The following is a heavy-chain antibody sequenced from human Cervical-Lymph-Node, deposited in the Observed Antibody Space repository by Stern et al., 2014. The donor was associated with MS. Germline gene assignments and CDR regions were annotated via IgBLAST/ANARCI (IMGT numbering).Heavy chain of an antibody. CDR1: GGSISSYY. CDR2: IYYSGST. Sequence: QVQLQESGPGLVKPSETLSLTCTVSGGSISSYYWSWIRQPPGKGLERIGYIYYSGSTNYNPSLKSRVTISVDTSKNQFSLKLSSVAAADTAVYYCARGTTTTGFDPWGQGTLVTVSS. CDR3: ARGTTTTGFDP. V-gene: IGHV4-59*01. J-gene: IGHJ5*02. D-gene: IGHD4-11*01.